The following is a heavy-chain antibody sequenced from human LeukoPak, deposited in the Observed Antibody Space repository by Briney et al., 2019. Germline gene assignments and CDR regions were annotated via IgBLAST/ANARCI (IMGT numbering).Heavy chain of an antibody. Sequence: GGSLRLSCAASGFTFSSYGMHWVRQAPGKGLEWVAVISYDGSNKYYADSVKGRFTIFRDNSKNTLYLQMNSLRAEDTAVYYCAKGSGSHLFDYWGQGTLVTVSS. CDR2: ISYDGSNK. V-gene: IGHV3-30*18. CDR1: GFTFSSYG. J-gene: IGHJ4*02. CDR3: AKGSGSHLFDY. D-gene: IGHD1-26*01.